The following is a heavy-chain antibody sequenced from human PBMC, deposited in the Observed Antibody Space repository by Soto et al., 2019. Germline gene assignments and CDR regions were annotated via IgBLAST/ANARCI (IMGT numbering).Heavy chain of an antibody. Sequence: ASETLSLTCTVSGGSISSGGYYWSWIRQHPGKGLEWIGYIYYSGSTYYNPSLKSRVTISVDTSKNQFSLKLSSVTAADTAVYYCARDHKLSCSGGSCYLHYYYYGMDVWGQGTTVNVSS. J-gene: IGHJ6*02. CDR3: ARDHKLSCSGGSCYLHYYYYGMDV. V-gene: IGHV4-31*03. D-gene: IGHD2-15*01. CDR1: GGSISSGGYY. CDR2: IYYSGST.